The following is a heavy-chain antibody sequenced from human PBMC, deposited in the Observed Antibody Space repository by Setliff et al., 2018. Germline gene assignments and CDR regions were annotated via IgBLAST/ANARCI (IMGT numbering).Heavy chain of an antibody. J-gene: IGHJ3*02. CDR2: ISPDSIHI. CDR3: ARSPANGGHDAFDI. Sequence: GGSLSLSCAASGFSFRTFSMHWVRQAPGKGLEWVSSISPDSIHIYYAGSVKGRFTISRDNARDSLYLHMNSLGAEDTAVYYCARSPANGGHDAFDIWGQGTMVTVSS. CDR1: GFSFRTFS. V-gene: IGHV3-21*01. D-gene: IGHD6-25*01.